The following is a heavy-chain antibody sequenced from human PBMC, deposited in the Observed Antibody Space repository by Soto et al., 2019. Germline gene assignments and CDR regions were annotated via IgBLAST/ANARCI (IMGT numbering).Heavy chain of an antibody. D-gene: IGHD3-16*02. CDR3: ARVIGVCDREPYFDI. CDR2: IYYSGST. V-gene: IGHV4-59*01. Sequence: LTCTVPRGSFSNYYPSWIRQPPGKGLEWIGYIYYSGSTTYNPSLKSRVTISVDTSKNQFSLKLSSVTAADTAVYYCARVIGVCDREPYFDIWGQGTMVT. J-gene: IGHJ3*02. CDR1: RGSFSNYY.